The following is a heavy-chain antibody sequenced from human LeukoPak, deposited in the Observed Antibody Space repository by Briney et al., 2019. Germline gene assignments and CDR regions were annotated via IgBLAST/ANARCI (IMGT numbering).Heavy chain of an antibody. V-gene: IGHV4-39*01. D-gene: IGHD6-19*01. J-gene: IGHJ4*02. Sequence: SETLSLTCTVSGVSTTNGIYYWAWIRQPPGKGLEWIGSVHNVGSTYYNLSFRGRVTMSIDTSKNQFSLRLNSVTAADTAVYYCARHAEYNSGWHFYLDHWGQGILVTVSS. CDR1: GVSTTNGIYY. CDR2: VHNVGST. CDR3: ARHAEYNSGWHFYLDH.